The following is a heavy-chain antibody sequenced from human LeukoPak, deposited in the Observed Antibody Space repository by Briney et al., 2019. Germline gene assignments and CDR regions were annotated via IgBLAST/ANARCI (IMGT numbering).Heavy chain of an antibody. CDR3: ARGFNWPWYYFDY. CDR2: ISSNGGST. Sequence: GGSLRLSCAASGFTFSSYAMHWVRQAPGKGLEYVSAISSNGGSTYYANSVKGRFTISRDNSKNTLYLQMGSLRAEDMAVYYCARGFNWPWYYFDYWGQGTLVTVSS. CDR1: GFTFSSYA. V-gene: IGHV3-64*01. J-gene: IGHJ4*02. D-gene: IGHD3-9*01.